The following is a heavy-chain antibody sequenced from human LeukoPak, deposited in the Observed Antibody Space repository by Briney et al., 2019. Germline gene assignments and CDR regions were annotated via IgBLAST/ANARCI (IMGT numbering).Heavy chain of an antibody. J-gene: IGHJ4*02. CDR2: IYYSGST. CDR3: ACIWSCIAAAGTLDY. V-gene: IGHV4-39*07. CDR1: GGSISSSSYY. Sequence: SETLSLTCTVSGGSISSSSYYWGWIRQPPGKGLEWIGSIYYSGSTYYNPSLKSRVTISVDTSKSQFSLKLSSVTAADTAVYYCACIWSCIAAAGTLDYWGQGTLVTVSS. D-gene: IGHD6-13*01.